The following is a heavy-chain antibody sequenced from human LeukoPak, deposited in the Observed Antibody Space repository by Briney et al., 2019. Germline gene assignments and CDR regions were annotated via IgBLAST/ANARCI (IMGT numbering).Heavy chain of an antibody. CDR1: GFTFSSYE. CDR2: ISSSGSTI. Sequence: PGGSLRLSCAASGFTFSSYEMNWVRQAPGKGLEWVSYISSSGSTIYYADSVKGRFTISRDNAKNSLYLQMNSLRAEDTAVYYCARVGYSYGLGYYWGQGTLVTVSS. V-gene: IGHV3-48*03. D-gene: IGHD5-18*01. CDR3: ARVGYSYGLGYY. J-gene: IGHJ4*02.